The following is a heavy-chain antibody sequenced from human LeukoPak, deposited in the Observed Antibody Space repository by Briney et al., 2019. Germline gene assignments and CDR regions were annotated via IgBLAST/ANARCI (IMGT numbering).Heavy chain of an antibody. D-gene: IGHD1-26*01. CDR2: IYHSGST. Sequence: PSGTLSLTCAVSGGSISSSNWWSWVRQPPGKGLEWIGEIYHSGSTNYNPSLKSRVTISVDTSKNQFSLKLSSVTAADTAVYYCARRNSGSYYLFDYWGQGTLVTVSS. J-gene: IGHJ4*02. CDR1: GGSISSSNW. CDR3: ARRNSGSYYLFDY. V-gene: IGHV4-4*02.